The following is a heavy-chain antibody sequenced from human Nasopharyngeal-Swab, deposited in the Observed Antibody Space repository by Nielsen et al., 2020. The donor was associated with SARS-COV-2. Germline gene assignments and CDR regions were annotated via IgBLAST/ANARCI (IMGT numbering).Heavy chain of an antibody. CDR2: INNSGST. V-gene: IGHV4-34*01. D-gene: IGHD1-14*01. J-gene: IGHJ6*03. CDR1: GGSFSGYY. Sequence: SETLSLTCAVYGGSFSGYYWSWIRQPPGKGLEWIGEINNSGSTNYNPSLKSRVTISVDTSKNKFSLKLSSLTAADTAVYYCAREPERVVLVRGGPACYMDVWGKGTTVTVSS. CDR3: AREPERVVLVRGGPACYMDV.